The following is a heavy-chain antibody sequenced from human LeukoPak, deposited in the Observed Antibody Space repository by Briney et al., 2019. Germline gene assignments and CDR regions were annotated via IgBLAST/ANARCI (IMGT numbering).Heavy chain of an antibody. CDR1: GGSISSYY. Sequence: SETLSLTCTVSGGSISSYYWSWIRQPPGKGLEWIGYIYYSGSTNYKPSLKSRVTISVDNSNNKFSLRLSSVTAADTALYYCARGTLYSGWSYYFDSWGQGTLVTVSS. CDR3: ARGTLYSGWSYYFDS. V-gene: IGHV4-59*12. D-gene: IGHD6-19*01. J-gene: IGHJ4*02. CDR2: IYYSGST.